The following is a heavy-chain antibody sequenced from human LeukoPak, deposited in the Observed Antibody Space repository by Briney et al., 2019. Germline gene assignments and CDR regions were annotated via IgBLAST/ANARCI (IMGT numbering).Heavy chain of an antibody. J-gene: IGHJ3*02. CDR3: ARSCRILDIVATIRARLGGNGFDI. Sequence: PSETLSLTCTVSGGSISSYYWSWIRQPPGKGLEWIGYIYYSGSTYYNPSLKSRVTISVDTSKNQFSLKLSSVTAADKAVYYCARSCRILDIVATIRARLGGNGFDIWGQGTMVTVSS. CDR2: IYYSGST. V-gene: IGHV4-59*12. D-gene: IGHD5-12*01. CDR1: GGSISSYY.